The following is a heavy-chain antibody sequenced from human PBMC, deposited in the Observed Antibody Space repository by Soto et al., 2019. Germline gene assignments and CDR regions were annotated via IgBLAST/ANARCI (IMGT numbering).Heavy chain of an antibody. CDR3: ARLQGYCISSSCHGHYAMDV. J-gene: IGHJ6*02. D-gene: IGHD2-2*01. CDR2: IYYSGST. CDR1: SAPVSSSTYT. V-gene: IGHV4-39*01. Sequence: QLQLQESGPGLVKPSETLSLTCTVSSAPVSSSTYTWGWIRQPPGKGLEWIGSIYYSGSTYYNPSLTSRVNVSVDTSKDQSSLTVTTVTAEDTAVYYCARLQGYCISSSCHGHYAMDVWGQGTTVTVSS.